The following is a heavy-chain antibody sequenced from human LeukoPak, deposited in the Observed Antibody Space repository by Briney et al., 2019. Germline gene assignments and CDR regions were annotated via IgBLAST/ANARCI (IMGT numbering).Heavy chain of an antibody. CDR2: IYPGDSDT. J-gene: IGHJ4*02. Sequence: GESLRLSCKGSGYSFTRYWIGWVRQMPGKGLEWRGIIYPGDSDTKYSPSFKGQVTISADNSISTAYLQWSSLKASDTAMYYCARLKGGRIVVVPAAILDYWGQGTLVTVSS. V-gene: IGHV5-51*03. CDR1: GYSFTRYW. CDR3: ARLKGGRIVVVPAAILDY. D-gene: IGHD2-2*02.